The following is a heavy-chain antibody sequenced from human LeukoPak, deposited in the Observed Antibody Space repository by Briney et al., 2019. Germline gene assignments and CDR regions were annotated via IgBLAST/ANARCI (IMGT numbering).Heavy chain of an antibody. J-gene: IGHJ4*02. CDR2: ISGSGGST. Sequence: TGGSLRLSCAASGFTFSGYAMSWVRQAPGKGLEWVSAISGSGGSTYYADSVKGRFTISRDNSKNTLYLQMNSLRAEDTAVYYCAKGKIVGATGCLDYWGQGTLVTVSS. CDR3: AKGKIVGATGCLDY. D-gene: IGHD1-26*01. V-gene: IGHV3-23*01. CDR1: GFTFSGYA.